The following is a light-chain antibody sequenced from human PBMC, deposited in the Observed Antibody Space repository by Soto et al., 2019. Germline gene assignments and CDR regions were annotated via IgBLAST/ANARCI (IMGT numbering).Light chain of an antibody. J-gene: IGLJ3*02. V-gene: IGLV1-40*03. CDR1: SSNIGAGYD. CDR2: GNS. Sequence: QAVVTQPPSVSGAPRQRVTISCTGSSSNIGAGYDVHWYRQLPGTAPKLLIYGNSNRPSGVPDRFSGSKSGASASLAITGLQAEDEADYYCQSYDISLTTWVFGGGTKLTVL. CDR3: QSYDISLTTWV.